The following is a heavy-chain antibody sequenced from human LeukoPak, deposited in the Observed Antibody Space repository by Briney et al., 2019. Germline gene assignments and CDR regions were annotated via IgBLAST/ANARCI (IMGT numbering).Heavy chain of an antibody. Sequence: SETLSLTCTVSAGSIGSGEYYWSWIRQPPGKGLEWIGYIYYSGSTYYNPSLKSRLAITVDMSKNQFSLKLNSVTAADTAVYYCARYYDFLSYMDVWGKGTTVTVSS. CDR1: AGSIGSGEYY. CDR2: IYYSGST. CDR3: ARYYDFLSYMDV. J-gene: IGHJ6*03. V-gene: IGHV4-30-4*08. D-gene: IGHD3-3*01.